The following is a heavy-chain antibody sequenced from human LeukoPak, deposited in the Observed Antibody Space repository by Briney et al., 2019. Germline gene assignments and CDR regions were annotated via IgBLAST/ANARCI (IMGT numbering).Heavy chain of an antibody. D-gene: IGHD2-2*01. J-gene: IGHJ5*02. V-gene: IGHV1-69*05. CDR3: ARDGVVVVPAAPYNWFDP. CDR2: IIPICGTA. Sequence: SVKVSCKASGGTFSSYAISWVRQAPGQGLEWMGGIIPICGTANYAQKFQGRVTITTDESTSTDYMELSSLRSEDTAVYYCARDGVVVVPAAPYNWFDPWGQGTLVTVSS. CDR1: GGTFSSYA.